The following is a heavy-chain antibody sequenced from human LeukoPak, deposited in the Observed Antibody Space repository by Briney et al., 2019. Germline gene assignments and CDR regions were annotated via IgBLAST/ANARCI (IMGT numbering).Heavy chain of an antibody. CDR3: ARGKIVVVPAAITEEYDY. Sequence: ASVKVSCKASGYTFTGYYMHWVRQAPGQGLEWMGWINPNSGGTNYAQKFQGRVTMTRDTSISTAYVELSRLRSDDTAVYYCARGKIVVVPAAITEEYDYWGQGTLVTVSS. V-gene: IGHV1-2*02. CDR1: GYTFTGYY. J-gene: IGHJ4*02. CDR2: INPNSGGT. D-gene: IGHD2-2*01.